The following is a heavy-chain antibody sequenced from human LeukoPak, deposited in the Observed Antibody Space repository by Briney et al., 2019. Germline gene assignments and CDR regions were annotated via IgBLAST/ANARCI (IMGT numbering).Heavy chain of an antibody. Sequence: GGSLRLSCAASRFTFSTYAMSWVRQAPGKGLEWISTIANGGGSTYYADSVKGRFTISRDNSKNTLYLQMNSLRAEDTAVYYCAKSHSVEQRGYFDYWGQGTLVSVSS. CDR3: AKSHSVEQRGYFDY. J-gene: IGHJ4*02. V-gene: IGHV3-23*01. CDR1: RFTFSTYA. CDR2: IANGGGST. D-gene: IGHD1/OR15-1a*01.